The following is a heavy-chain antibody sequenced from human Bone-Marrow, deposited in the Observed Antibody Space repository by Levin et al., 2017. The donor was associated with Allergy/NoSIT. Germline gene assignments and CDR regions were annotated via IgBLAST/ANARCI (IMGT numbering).Heavy chain of an antibody. CDR1: GFKFTNHG. CDR3: ARDWSMGIVLLPAFHYYDS. CDR2: ISHDGSNS. V-gene: IGHV3-30*03. Sequence: GESLKISCAASGFKFTNHGMHWVRQAPGKGLEWVALISHDGSNSDYLDSVKGRFTISRDNSKNQVFLQMNSLRADDTAVYYCARDWSMGIVLLPAFHYYDSWGQGALVTVSS. D-gene: IGHD2-15*01. J-gene: IGHJ4*02.